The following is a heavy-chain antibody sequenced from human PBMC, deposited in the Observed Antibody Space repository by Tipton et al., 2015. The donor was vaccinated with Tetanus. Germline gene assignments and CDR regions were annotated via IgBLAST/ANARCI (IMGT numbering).Heavy chain of an antibody. CDR2: IYYSGST. Sequence: LRLSCTVSGSSITSTTHYWGWTRQAPGKGLEWIGIIYYSGSTYYNASLRSRVTISVDTSKNQFSLQLRSVTAADTAVYYCARQDTLNYYYVGYFHDWGQGTLVTVSS. V-gene: IGHV4-39*01. D-gene: IGHD3-22*01. CDR1: GSSITSTTHY. CDR3: ARQDTLNYYYVGYFHD. J-gene: IGHJ1*01.